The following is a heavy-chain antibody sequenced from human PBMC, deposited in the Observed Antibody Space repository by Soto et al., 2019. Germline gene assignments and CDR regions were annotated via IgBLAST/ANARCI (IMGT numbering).Heavy chain of an antibody. CDR3: VRDQKYFRVNGNWFDA. D-gene: IGHD2-2*01. CDR2: VSGNNGAS. V-gene: IGHV1-18*04. CDR1: GYTSADFC. Sequence: ASVKVSCKASGYTSADFCISWVRQAPGQGLEWMGWVSGNNGASNPAPKVQGRITMTLDTSTGVSYMALRSLRSDDTAIYYCVRDQKYFRVNGNWFDAWGQGTLVTVSS. J-gene: IGHJ5*01.